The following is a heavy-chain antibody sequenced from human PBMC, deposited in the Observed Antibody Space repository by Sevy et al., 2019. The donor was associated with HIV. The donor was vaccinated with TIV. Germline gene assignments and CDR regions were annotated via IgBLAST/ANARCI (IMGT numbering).Heavy chain of an antibody. D-gene: IGHD1-26*01. J-gene: IGHJ4*02. CDR2: ISGSSNYI. CDR3: ARGPPDGSYDYFDY. Sequence: LGGSLRLSCAASAFTFSSYNMNWVRQAPGKGLEWVSCISGSSNYIYYAESLKGRFIISRDNAKNTLYLQMNSLRADDTAVYYCARGPPDGSYDYFDYWGQGTLVTVSS. V-gene: IGHV3-21*06. CDR1: AFTFSSYN.